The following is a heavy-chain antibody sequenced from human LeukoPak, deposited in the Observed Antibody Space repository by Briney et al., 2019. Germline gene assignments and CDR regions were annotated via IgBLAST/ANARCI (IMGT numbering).Heavy chain of an antibody. D-gene: IGHD1-26*01. Sequence: ASVKVSCKASGGTFSSYAISWVRQATGQGLEWMGWMNPNTGNTGYAQKFQGRVTMTRNTSISTAYMELSSLRSEDTAVYYCTSVSGSELHYWGQGTLVTVSS. J-gene: IGHJ4*02. CDR2: MNPNTGNT. V-gene: IGHV1-8*02. CDR3: TSVSGSELHY. CDR1: GGTFSSYA.